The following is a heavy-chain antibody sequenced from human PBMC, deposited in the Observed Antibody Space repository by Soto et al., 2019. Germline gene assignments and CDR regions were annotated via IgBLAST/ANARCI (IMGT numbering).Heavy chain of an antibody. D-gene: IGHD6-19*01. CDR2: ISGSGGST. V-gene: IGHV3-23*01. CDR1: GFTFSSYA. J-gene: IGHJ3*02. Sequence: GGSLRLSCAASGFTFSSYAMSWVRQAPGKGLEWVSAISGSGGSTYYADSVKGRFTISRDNSKNTLYLQMNSLRAEDTPVYYCAKARYRSGWYKEDFHIWCQGTKVAASS. CDR3: AKARYRSGWYKEDFHI.